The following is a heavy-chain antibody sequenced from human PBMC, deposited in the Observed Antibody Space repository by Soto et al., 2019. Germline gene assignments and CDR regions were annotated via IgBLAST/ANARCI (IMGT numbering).Heavy chain of an antibody. D-gene: IGHD1-1*01. Sequence: SETLSLNXSVSDDSISSYYWSWIRQPPGKGLQWIGYVFYRGGTAYNPSLKSRVTISLDMSKKQFSLNLNSVTAADTAAYFYARLQLVEKVIDYWGQGTLVTVS. CDR1: DDSISSYY. V-gene: IGHV4-59*01. J-gene: IGHJ4*02. CDR2: VFYRGGT. CDR3: ARLQLVEKVIDY.